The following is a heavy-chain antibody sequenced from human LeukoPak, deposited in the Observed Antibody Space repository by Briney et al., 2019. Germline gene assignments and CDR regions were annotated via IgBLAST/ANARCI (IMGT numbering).Heavy chain of an antibody. J-gene: IGHJ4*02. V-gene: IGHV3-23*01. D-gene: IGHD3-22*01. CDR1: GFTFGSYS. CDR2: ISGSGGST. CDR3: AKDVKSYYDSSGYYHFDY. Sequence: LAGGSLRLSCAASGFTFGSYSMNWVRQAPGKGLEWVSAISGSGGSTYYADSVKGRFTISRDNSKNTLYLQMNSLRAEDTAVYYCAKDVKSYYDSSGYYHFDYWGQGTLVTVSS.